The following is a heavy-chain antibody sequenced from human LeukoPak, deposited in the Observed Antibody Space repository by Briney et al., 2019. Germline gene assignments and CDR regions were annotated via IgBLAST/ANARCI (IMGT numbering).Heavy chain of an antibody. Sequence: SETLSLTCTVSGGSLRRSTYYWAWIRQPPGKRLEWLGSIHYDGSTFDNPSLKSRVTMSVDTSRNHFSLKMTSVTAADTAVYYSSRDNRSLLDSWGQGILVTVSS. D-gene: IGHD3-16*02. CDR3: SRDNRSLLDS. V-gene: IGHV4-39*07. CDR2: IHYDGST. CDR1: GGSLRRSTYY. J-gene: IGHJ4*02.